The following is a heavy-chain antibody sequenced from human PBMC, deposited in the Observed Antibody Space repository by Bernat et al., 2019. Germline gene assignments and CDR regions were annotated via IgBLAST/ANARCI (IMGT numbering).Heavy chain of an antibody. V-gene: IGHV1-69-2*01. D-gene: IGHD2-2*01. J-gene: IGHJ4*02. CDR3: ATDGGVSTNFDY. Sequence: DVQLVQSGAEVKKPWATVKISCKVSGYTFTDYYMHWVQQSPGKGLEWMGLVDPEDGETIYAEKFQGRVTITADTSTDKDYMELSSLRSEDKAVYYCATDGGVSTNFDYWGQGTLVTVSS. CDR1: GYTFTDYY. CDR2: VDPEDGET.